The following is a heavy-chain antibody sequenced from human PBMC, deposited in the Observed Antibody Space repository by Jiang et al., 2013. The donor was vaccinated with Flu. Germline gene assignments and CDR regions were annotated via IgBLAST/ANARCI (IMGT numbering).Heavy chain of an antibody. D-gene: IGHD4-17*01. CDR3: ASRMTTETTVDY. V-gene: IGHV4-31*02. Sequence: KGLEWIGHIYYSGRTYYNPSLKSRVTISVDTSKNQFFLKVSSVTAADTAVYYCASRMTTETTVDYWGQGTLVTVSS. J-gene: IGHJ4*02. CDR2: IYYSGRT.